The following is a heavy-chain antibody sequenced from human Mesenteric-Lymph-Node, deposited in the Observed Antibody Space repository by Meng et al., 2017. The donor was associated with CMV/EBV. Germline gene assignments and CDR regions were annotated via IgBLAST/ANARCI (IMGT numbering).Heavy chain of an antibody. CDR3: VREMQLPGASHYDY. CDR1: GASISTSGDY. D-gene: IGHD2-2*01. Sequence: ETLSLTCTVSGASISTSGDYWGWIRQPPGKGLEWIATIYYTGSAYYNSSLKSRATISLDTSTNQFSLRLNSVTAADTAIYYCVREMQLPGASHYDYWGQGTLVTVSS. J-gene: IGHJ4*02. CDR2: IYYTGSA. V-gene: IGHV4-39*07.